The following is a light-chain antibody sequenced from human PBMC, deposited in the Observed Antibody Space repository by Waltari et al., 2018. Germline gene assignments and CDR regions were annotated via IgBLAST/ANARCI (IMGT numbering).Light chain of an antibody. J-gene: IGKJ1*01. V-gene: IGKV1-5*03. CDR2: KAS. CDR3: QQYDNYWT. Sequence: DIQMTQSPSTLSASVGDRVTITCRASQSISNWWAWYQQKPGKAPKLLSYKASNLESGVPSRFSGSGSGTEFTLTISSLQPDDFATYYCQQYDNYWTFGQGTKVEIK. CDR1: QSISNW.